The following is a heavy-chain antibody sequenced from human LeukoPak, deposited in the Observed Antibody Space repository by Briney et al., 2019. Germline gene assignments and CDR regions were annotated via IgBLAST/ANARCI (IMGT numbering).Heavy chain of an antibody. Sequence: PSETLSLTCTVSGGSISSYYWSWIRQPPGKGLEWIGYIYYSGSTNYNPSLKSRVTISVDTSKNQFSLKLSSVTAADTAVYYCARRYCSGGSCHNDYWGQGTLVTVSS. V-gene: IGHV4-59*01. D-gene: IGHD2-15*01. J-gene: IGHJ4*02. CDR3: ARRYCSGGSCHNDY. CDR1: GGSISSYY. CDR2: IYYSGST.